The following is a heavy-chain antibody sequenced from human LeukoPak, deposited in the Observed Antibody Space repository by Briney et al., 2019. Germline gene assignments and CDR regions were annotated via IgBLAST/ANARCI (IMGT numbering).Heavy chain of an antibody. Sequence: GGSLRLSCAASGFIFSTYAMSWVRQAPGKGLEWVSTISGSGDSIFYADSVKGRLTISRDNSKNTLYLQMNSLRAEDTAIYYCAKDLRITMVRGVIRYFDLWGRGTLVTVSS. V-gene: IGHV3-23*01. CDR1: GFIFSTYA. J-gene: IGHJ2*01. CDR2: ISGSGDSI. CDR3: AKDLRITMVRGVIRYFDL. D-gene: IGHD3-10*01.